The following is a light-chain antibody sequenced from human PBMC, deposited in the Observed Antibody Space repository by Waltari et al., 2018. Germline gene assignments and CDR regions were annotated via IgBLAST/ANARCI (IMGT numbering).Light chain of an antibody. CDR3: QQCYSTPST. V-gene: IGKV4-1*01. Sequence: DIVMAQSPDSLAVSLGERATIHCRSSQSVLYRSNNKNYLAWYQQKPGQPPKLLIYWASTRESGVPDRFSGSGSGTDFTLTISSLQAEDVAVYYCQQCYSTPSTFGPGTKVDIK. J-gene: IGKJ3*01. CDR2: WAS. CDR1: QSVLYRSNNKNY.